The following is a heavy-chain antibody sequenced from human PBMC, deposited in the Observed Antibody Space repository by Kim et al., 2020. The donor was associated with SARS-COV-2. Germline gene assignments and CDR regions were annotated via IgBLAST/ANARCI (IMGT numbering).Heavy chain of an antibody. V-gene: IGHV3-30*18. CDR2: ILYDGSNE. CDR1: RLTLSSFD. J-gene: IGHJ6*02. D-gene: IGHD2-8*01. Sequence: GGSLRLSCSAPRLTLSSFDMHWVRQAPGKGLEWVASILYDGSNEFYGDTVKGRFSISRDSSRRTMFLQMNSLSAEDTGVYYCAKDLKSMSAMDVWGQGTTVSVSS. CDR3: AKDLKSMSAMDV.